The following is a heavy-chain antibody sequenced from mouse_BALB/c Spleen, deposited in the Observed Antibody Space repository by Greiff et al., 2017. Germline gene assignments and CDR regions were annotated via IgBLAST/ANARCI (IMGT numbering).Heavy chain of an antibody. CDR2: IWAGGST. D-gene: IGHD1-1*01. V-gene: IGHV2-9*02. CDR1: GFSLTSYG. J-gene: IGHJ3*01. Sequence: VKLMESGPGLVAPSQSLSITCTVSGFSLTSYGVHWVRQPPGKGLEWLGVIWAGGSTNYNSALMSRLSISKDNSKSQVFLKMNSLQTDDTAMYYCARDGYYGSNWFAYWGQGTLVTVSA. CDR3: ARDGYYGSNWFAY.